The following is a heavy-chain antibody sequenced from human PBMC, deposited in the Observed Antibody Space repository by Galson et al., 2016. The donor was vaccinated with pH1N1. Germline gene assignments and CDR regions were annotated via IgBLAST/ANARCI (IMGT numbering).Heavy chain of an antibody. D-gene: IGHD2-2*02. CDR3: ARAPYCSNATCYSVWFHP. CDR1: GYTFTSYY. V-gene: IGHV1-46*01. Sequence: SVKVSRKASGYTFTSYYMHWVRQAPGQGLEWMGIITPTGGRTSYAQKFKDRVAMTSDTSTSTVYMELNSLRSEDTAVYYCARAPYCSNATCYSVWFHPWGQGTPGTVSS. J-gene: IGHJ5*02. CDR2: ITPTGGRT.